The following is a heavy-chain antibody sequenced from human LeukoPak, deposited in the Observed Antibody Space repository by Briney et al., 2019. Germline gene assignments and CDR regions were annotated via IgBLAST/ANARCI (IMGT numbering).Heavy chain of an antibody. J-gene: IGHJ4*02. CDR2: INHSGST. CDR1: GGSFSGYY. Sequence: SETLSLTCAVYGGSFSGYYWSWIRQPPGKGLEWIGEINHSGSTNYNPSLKSRVTISVDTSKNQFSLKLSSVTAADTAVYYCARAIVAGTSLFDYWGQGTLSPSPQ. V-gene: IGHV4-34*01. D-gene: IGHD6-19*01. CDR3: ARAIVAGTSLFDY.